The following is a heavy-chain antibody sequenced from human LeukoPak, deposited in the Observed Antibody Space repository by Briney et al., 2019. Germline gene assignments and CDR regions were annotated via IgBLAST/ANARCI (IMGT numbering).Heavy chain of an antibody. V-gene: IGHV4-39*07. CDR2: VYYSGTT. Sequence: ESGPTLVKPSETLSLTCSVSGGSMSSYYWGWIRQPPGKALEWIGSVYYSGTTSYNPSLKSRVTISVDMSKNHFSLRLRSVTAADTAMYYCARGTLYRGWSYYLDFWGQGSQVTVSS. J-gene: IGHJ4*02. D-gene: IGHD6-19*01. CDR3: ARGTLYRGWSYYLDF. CDR1: GGSMSSYY.